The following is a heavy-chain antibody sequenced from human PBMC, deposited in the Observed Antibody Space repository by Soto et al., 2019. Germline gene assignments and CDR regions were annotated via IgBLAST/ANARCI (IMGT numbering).Heavy chain of an antibody. D-gene: IGHD6-19*01. V-gene: IGHV1-46*01. J-gene: IGHJ3*02. CDR2: INPSGGST. Sequence: GSSVKVSCKASGYTFTSYYMHWVRQAPGQGLEWMGIINPSGGSTSYAQKFQGRVTMTRDTSTSTVYMELSSLRSEDTAVYYCARVLGCAVAGTGADFDIWGPGTVVTVSS. CDR1: GYTFTSYY. CDR3: ARVLGCAVAGTGADFDI.